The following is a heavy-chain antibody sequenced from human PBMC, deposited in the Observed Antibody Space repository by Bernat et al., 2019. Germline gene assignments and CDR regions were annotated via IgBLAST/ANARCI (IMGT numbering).Heavy chain of an antibody. V-gene: IGHV3-9*01. Sequence: EVQLVESGGGLVQPGRSLRLSCAASGFTFDDYAMHWVRQAPGKGLEWVSGIRWNSGSLGYADSVKGRFTISRDNAKNSLYLQMNSLRAEDTALYYCAKGLDYYGSGSYSYWGQGTLVTVSS. CDR3: AKGLDYYGSGSYSY. CDR2: IRWNSGSL. J-gene: IGHJ4*02. CDR1: GFTFDDYA. D-gene: IGHD3-10*01.